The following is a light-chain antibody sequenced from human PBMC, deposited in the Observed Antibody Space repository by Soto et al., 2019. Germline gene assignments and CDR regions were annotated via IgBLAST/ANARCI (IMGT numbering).Light chain of an antibody. CDR3: QQYGTPPRT. CDR2: GAS. CDR1: QSVTNSF. V-gene: IGKV3-20*01. Sequence: VLTQSPGILSLSPGERATLSCRASQSVTNSFLAWYQQKPGQAPRLLIYGASSRATGIPDRFSGSGSGTDFTLSINRLEPEDFGVYYCQQYGTPPRTFGRGTKVEIK. J-gene: IGKJ1*01.